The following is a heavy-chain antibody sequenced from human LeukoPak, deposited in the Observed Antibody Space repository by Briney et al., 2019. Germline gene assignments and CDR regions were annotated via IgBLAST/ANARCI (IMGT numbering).Heavy chain of an antibody. J-gene: IGHJ6*03. CDR3: ARDAYSSGWYFLPYYYYYMDV. V-gene: IGHV3-43D*03. Sequence: GGSLRLSCAASGFTFDDYAMHWVRQAPGKGLEWVSLISWDGGSTYYADSVKGRFTISRDNAKNSLYLQMNSLRAEDTAVYYCARDAYSSGWYFLPYYYYYMDVWGKGTTVTVSS. CDR2: ISWDGGST. CDR1: GFTFDDYA. D-gene: IGHD6-19*01.